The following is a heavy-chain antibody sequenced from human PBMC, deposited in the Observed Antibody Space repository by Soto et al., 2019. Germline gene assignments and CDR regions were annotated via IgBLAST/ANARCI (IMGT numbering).Heavy chain of an antibody. CDR2: IYYSGIT. V-gene: IGHV4-30-4*01. D-gene: IGHD1-7*01. CDR1: GGSISSGDYY. J-gene: IGHJ5*02. CDR3: ARDLGTGTTGNWFDP. Sequence: SETLSLTCTVSGGSISSGDYYWSWIRHPPGKGLEWIGYIYYSGITYYNPSLKSRVTISVDTSKNQFSLKLSSVTAADTAVYYCARDLGTGTTGNWFDPWGQGTLVTVSS.